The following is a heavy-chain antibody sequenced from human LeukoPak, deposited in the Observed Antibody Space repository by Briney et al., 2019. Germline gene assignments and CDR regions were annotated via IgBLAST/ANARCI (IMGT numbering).Heavy chain of an antibody. V-gene: IGHV3-48*04. CDR3: ARVGQQQLITFDS. D-gene: IGHD6-13*01. J-gene: IGHJ4*02. CDR2: ISSSSVTI. CDR1: GFTLSNYS. Sequence: GGSLRLSCAASGFTLSNYSINWVRQAPGKGLEWISYISSSSVTIYYADSVKGRFTISRDNAKNSLFLQMNSLRAEDTAVYYCARVGQQQLITFDSWGQGTLVTVSS.